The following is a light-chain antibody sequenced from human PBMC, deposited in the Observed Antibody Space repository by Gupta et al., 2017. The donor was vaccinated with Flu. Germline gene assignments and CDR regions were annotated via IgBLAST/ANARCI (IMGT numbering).Light chain of an antibody. CDR3: QESGT. J-gene: IGKJ3*01. CDR2: DTS. CDR1: QDITNY. Sequence: DIQLTQSPSSLSAFVGDRVTITCQASQDITNYLNWYRQKPGKAPKLLIYDTSNLETGVPSRFTGSGSGTEFTFTISNIQPEDIATYYCQESGTFGPGTKVDL. V-gene: IGKV1-33*01.